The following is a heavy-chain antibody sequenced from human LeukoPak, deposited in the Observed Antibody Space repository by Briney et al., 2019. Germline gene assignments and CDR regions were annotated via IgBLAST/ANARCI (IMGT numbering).Heavy chain of an antibody. D-gene: IGHD2-2*01. Sequence: SVKVSCKASGGTFSSYAISWVRQAPGQGLEWMGRIIPILGIANYAQKFQGRVTITADKSTSTAYMELSSLRSEDTAVYYCARGIVVVPAAIEPGYFDYWGQGTLVTVSS. CDR2: IIPILGIA. CDR1: GGTFSSYA. V-gene: IGHV1-69*04. J-gene: IGHJ4*02. CDR3: ARGIVVVPAAIEPGYFDY.